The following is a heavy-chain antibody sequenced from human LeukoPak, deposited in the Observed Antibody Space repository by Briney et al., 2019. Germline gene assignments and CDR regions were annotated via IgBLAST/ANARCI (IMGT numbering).Heavy chain of an antibody. Sequence: PGRSLRLSCAASGFTFSSYGMHWVRQAPGKGLEWVAVISYDGSNKYYADSVKGRFTISRDNSKNTLYLQMNSLRAEDTAAYYCARDRGMATIGPNWFDPWGQGTLVTVSS. CDR2: ISYDGSNK. J-gene: IGHJ5*02. V-gene: IGHV3-30*03. D-gene: IGHD5-24*01. CDR1: GFTFSSYG. CDR3: ARDRGMATIGPNWFDP.